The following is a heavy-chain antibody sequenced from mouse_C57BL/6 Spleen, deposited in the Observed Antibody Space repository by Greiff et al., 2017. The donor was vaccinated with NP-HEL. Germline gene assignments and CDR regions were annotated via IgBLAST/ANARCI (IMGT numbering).Heavy chain of an antibody. J-gene: IGHJ2*01. CDR1: GFNIKDYY. CDR2: IDPEDGDT. V-gene: IGHV14-1*01. D-gene: IGHD1-1*01. CDR3: TTTVVATPYYFDY. Sequence: VQLQQSGAELVRPGASVKLSCTASGFNIKDYYMHWVKQRPEQGLEWIGRIDPEDGDTEYAPKFPGKATMTADTSSNTAYLQLSSLTSEDTAVYYCTTTVVATPYYFDYWGQGTTLTVSS.